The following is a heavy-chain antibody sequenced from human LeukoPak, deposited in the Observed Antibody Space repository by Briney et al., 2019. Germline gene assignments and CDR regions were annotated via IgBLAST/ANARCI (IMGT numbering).Heavy chain of an antibody. Sequence: ISAYNGNTNYAQKHQGRVTMTTDTSTSTAYMELRSLRSDDTAVYYCATQGIAVAGTHYGYWGQGTLVTVSS. J-gene: IGHJ4*02. V-gene: IGHV1-18*01. D-gene: IGHD6-19*01. CDR2: ISAYNGNT. CDR3: ATQGIAVAGTHYGY.